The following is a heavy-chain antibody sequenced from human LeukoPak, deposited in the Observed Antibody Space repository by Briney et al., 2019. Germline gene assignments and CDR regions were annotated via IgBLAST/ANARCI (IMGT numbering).Heavy chain of an antibody. J-gene: IGHJ5*02. CDR1: GYTFTSYG. CDR2: ISAYNGST. CDR3: ARSYGDYGNNWFDP. D-gene: IGHD4-17*01. V-gene: IGHV1-18*01. Sequence: ASVKVSCKASGYTFTSYGISWVRQAPGQGLEWMGWISAYNGSTNYAQKLQGRVTMTTDTSTSTAFMELRSLRSDDTAVYYCARSYGDYGNNWFDPWGQGTLVTVSS.